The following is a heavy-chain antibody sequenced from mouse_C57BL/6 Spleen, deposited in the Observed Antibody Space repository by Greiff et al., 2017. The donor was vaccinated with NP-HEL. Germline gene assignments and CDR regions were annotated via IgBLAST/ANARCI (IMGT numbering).Heavy chain of an antibody. CDR3: ARHGGYYDFDY. V-gene: IGHV5-15*01. J-gene: IGHJ2*01. CDR2: ISNLAYSI. Sequence: EVHLVESGGGLVQPGGSLKLSCAASGFTFSDYGMAWVRQAPRKGPEWVAFISNLAYSIYYADTVTGRFTISRENAKNTLYLEMSSLRSEDTAMYYCARHGGYYDFDYWGRGTTLTVSS. D-gene: IGHD2-3*01. CDR1: GFTFSDYG.